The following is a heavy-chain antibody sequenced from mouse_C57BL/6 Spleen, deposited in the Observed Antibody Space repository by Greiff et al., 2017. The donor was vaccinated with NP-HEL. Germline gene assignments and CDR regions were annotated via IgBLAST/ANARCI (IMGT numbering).Heavy chain of an antibody. Sequence: DVKLVESGGGLVQPGGSLKLSCAASGFTFSDYYMYWVRQTPEKRLEWVAYISNGGGSTYYPDTVKGRFTISRDNAKNTLYLQMSRLKSEDTAMYYCARDDYGTGYAMDYWGQGTSVTVSS. CDR2: ISNGGGST. D-gene: IGHD2-4*01. CDR3: ARDDYGTGYAMDY. CDR1: GFTFSDYY. J-gene: IGHJ4*01. V-gene: IGHV5-12*01.